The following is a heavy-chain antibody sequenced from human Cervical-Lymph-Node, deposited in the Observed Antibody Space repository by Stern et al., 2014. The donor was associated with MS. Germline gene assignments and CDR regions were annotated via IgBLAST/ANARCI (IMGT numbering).Heavy chain of an antibody. J-gene: IGHJ4*02. CDR1: GHPLSELA. V-gene: IGHV1-24*01. CDR2: FDPEGGET. D-gene: IGHD3-10*01. Sequence: VHLVESGAEVKKPGASVTVSCNVSGHPLSELAIHWLRLLPTSGLEGRGQFDPEGGETVYAQRLQGRLTMTEDTNTGTAYMTLTALTSDDTAVYYCATDRGVKWGPGTLVAVSS. CDR3: ATDRGVK.